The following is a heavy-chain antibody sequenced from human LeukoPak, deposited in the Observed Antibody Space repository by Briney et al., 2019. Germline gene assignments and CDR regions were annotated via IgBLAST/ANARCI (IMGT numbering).Heavy chain of an antibody. CDR2: MNPNSGNT. J-gene: IGHJ6*02. CDR3: ASLERATMVRGVTDYYYYGMDV. D-gene: IGHD3-10*01. V-gene: IGHV1-8*01. CDR1: GYTFTSYD. Sequence: GASVKVSCKASGYTFTSYDINWVRQATGQGLEWMGWMNPNSGNTGYAQKFQGRVTTTRNTSISTAYMELSSLRSEDTAVYYCASLERATMVRGVTDYYYYGMDVWGQGTTVTVSS.